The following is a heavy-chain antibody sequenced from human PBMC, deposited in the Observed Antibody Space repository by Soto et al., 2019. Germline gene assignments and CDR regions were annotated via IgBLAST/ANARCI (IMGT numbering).Heavy chain of an antibody. CDR2: ISGSGGST. J-gene: IGHJ4*02. CDR1: GFTIRNYA. V-gene: IGHV3-23*01. CDR3: ARRHGLDIDAYY. D-gene: IGHD3-10*01. Sequence: GGSMRLSYAASGFTIRNYAISWVRQAPGKGLEWVSAISGSGGSTYYADSVKGRFTISRDNSKNTLYLQMNSLRAADTAVYFCARRHGLDIDAYYWGQGILVTVSS.